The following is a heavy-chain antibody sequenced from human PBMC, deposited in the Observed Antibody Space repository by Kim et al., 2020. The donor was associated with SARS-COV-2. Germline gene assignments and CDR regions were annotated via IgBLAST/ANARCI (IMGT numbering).Heavy chain of an antibody. J-gene: IGHJ3*02. Sequence: GGSLRLSCAASGFTVSSNYMSWVRQAPGKGLEWVSVIYSGGNTFYADSVKGRFTFSRDNSKNTLYLQLNSLRAEDTAVYYCARGLNQDLQNIAAAHAFDIWGQGTMVSVSS. CDR1: GFTVSSNY. CDR2: IYSGGNT. D-gene: IGHD6-13*01. CDR3: ARGLNQDLQNIAAAHAFDI. V-gene: IGHV3-66*01.